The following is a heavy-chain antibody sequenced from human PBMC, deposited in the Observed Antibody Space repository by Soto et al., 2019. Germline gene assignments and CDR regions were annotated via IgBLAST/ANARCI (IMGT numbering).Heavy chain of an antibody. V-gene: IGHV3-30*18. Sequence: QTGGSLRLSCEVSGFFFSDYGMHWVRQAPGKGLEWVAVISYDGTNKYYGDSAKGRFTISRDNSRNTLYLEMNSLSEEDTAVYYCLKDAGRTTPHGPSLAEWYFYYGMDVWGPGTTVTVSS. D-gene: IGHD4-17*01. CDR2: ISYDGTNK. CDR1: GFFFSDYG. CDR3: LKDAGRTTPHGPSLAEWYFYYGMDV. J-gene: IGHJ6*02.